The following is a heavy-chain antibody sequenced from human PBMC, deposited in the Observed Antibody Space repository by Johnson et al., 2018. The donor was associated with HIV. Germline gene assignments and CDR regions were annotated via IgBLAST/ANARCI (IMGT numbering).Heavy chain of an antibody. CDR1: GFTFSSYD. V-gene: IGHV3-13*01. D-gene: IGHD2-2*02. CDR2: IGTAGDT. J-gene: IGHJ3*02. Sequence: VQLVESGGGLVQPGGSLRLSCAASGFTFSSYDMHWDRQATGKGLEWVSSIGTAGDTYYPGSVNGRFTISRENATNSLDLQMNSLRDEDTAGYSCGRGVYRTILAAFDIWGQGTMVTVSS. CDR3: GRGVYRTILAAFDI.